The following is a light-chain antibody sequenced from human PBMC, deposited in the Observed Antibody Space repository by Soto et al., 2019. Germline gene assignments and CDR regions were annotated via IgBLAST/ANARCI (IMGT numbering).Light chain of an antibody. Sequence: VLTRPLVPRSLSPGERATLSLRSSQSVSSYLAWYQQKPGQAPRLLIYAASNRATGIPARFSGGGSGTDFTLTIDNLEPEDFAIYYCQQRSNGPPITFCQGTRLEIK. CDR1: QSVSSY. J-gene: IGKJ5*01. CDR3: QQRSNGPPIT. CDR2: AAS. V-gene: IGKV3-11*01.